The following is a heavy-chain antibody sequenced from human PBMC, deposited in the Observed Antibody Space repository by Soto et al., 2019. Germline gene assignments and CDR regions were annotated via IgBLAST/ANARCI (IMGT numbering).Heavy chain of an antibody. D-gene: IGHD3-9*01. CDR2: VYYSGTT. V-gene: IGHV4-61*01. Sequence: SETLSLTCSVSGGSVNNKTYYWSWIRQPPGKRLEWIGYVYYSGTTNYNPSLKSRVTISIDMSKNQFSLRLRSVTAADTALYYCARTTAVPNTLRSRYFFDFWGQGTLVTVSS. CDR1: GGSVNNKTYY. CDR3: ARTTAVPNTLRSRYFFDF. J-gene: IGHJ4*02.